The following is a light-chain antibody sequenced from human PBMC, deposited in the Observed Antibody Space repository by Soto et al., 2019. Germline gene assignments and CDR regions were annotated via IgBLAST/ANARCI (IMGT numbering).Light chain of an antibody. V-gene: IGKV3-15*01. Sequence: IVMTQSPATLSVSPGDRATLSCRASQSVSSPLAWYQQKPGQAPRLLLYGASTRATGIPARFSGSGSGTEFTLPISSLQSEDFAVYYCQQYSDRPYTFGQGTKVDIK. CDR1: QSVSSP. CDR2: GAS. J-gene: IGKJ2*01. CDR3: QQYSDRPYT.